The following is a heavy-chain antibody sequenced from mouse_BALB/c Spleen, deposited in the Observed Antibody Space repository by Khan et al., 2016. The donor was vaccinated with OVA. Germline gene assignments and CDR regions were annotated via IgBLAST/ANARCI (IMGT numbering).Heavy chain of an antibody. J-gene: IGHJ2*01. CDR1: GYTFTSYW. CDR3: ARIKKLVATYFDY. Sequence: QVQLQQSGAELVKAGASVTMSCKASGYTFTSYWMHWVKQSLGQGLEWFAETNPTNGRTYYNEKFNSKATLTVDKTSSISYMLLSGQRFEDSAVYYCARIKKLVATYFDYWGQGTTLTVSA. CDR2: TNPTNGRT. V-gene: IGHV1S81*02. D-gene: IGHD1-1*01.